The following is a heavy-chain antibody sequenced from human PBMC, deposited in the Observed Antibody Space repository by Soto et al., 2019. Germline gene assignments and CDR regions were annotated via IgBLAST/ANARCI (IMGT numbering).Heavy chain of an antibody. Sequence: EVQLWESGGGLVQPGGSLRLSCAVSGFTFSSHAMSWVRQAPGKGLECVSSITGSGDSTYYADSVKGRFTISRDKSKSTLYLQMKSLRAEDTAVYACAQDLKFSGWLSAQTFDYWGQGTQVTVSS. V-gene: IGHV3-23*01. J-gene: IGHJ4*02. CDR3: AQDLKFSGWLSAQTFDY. CDR2: ITGSGDST. CDR1: GFTFSSHA. D-gene: IGHD6-19*01.